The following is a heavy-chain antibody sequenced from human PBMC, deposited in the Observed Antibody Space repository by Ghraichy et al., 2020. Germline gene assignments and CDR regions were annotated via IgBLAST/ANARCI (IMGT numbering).Heavy chain of an antibody. D-gene: IGHD3-9*01. V-gene: IGHV3-21*01. CDR2: ISGSGRSI. CDR1: GFIFSSYS. J-gene: IGHJ4*02. CDR3: ARADSTAYYHYPGY. Sequence: ETLSLTCAASGFIFSSYSMTWVRQAPGKGLEWVAYISGSGRSIHYADSVKGRFTISRDNAKNSLYLQMNSLRAEDSAVYYCARADSTAYYHYPGYWGQGTLVTVSS.